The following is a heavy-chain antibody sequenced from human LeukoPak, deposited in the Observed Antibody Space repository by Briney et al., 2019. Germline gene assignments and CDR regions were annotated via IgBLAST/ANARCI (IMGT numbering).Heavy chain of an antibody. CDR3: AEHLSLNYASGTGWT. CDR1: GGSFSGYY. Sequence: KPSGTLSLTCAVYGGSFSGYYWSWIRQPPGKGLEWIGEINHSGSTNYNPSLKSRVTISLDTSKNQFSLKVTSVTAADTAIYYCAEHLSLNYASGTGWTWGQETLVAVSS. V-gene: IGHV4-34*01. D-gene: IGHD3-10*01. CDR2: INHSGST. J-gene: IGHJ5*02.